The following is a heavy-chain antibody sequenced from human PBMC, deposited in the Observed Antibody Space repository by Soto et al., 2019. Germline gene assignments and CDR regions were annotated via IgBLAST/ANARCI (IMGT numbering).Heavy chain of an antibody. V-gene: IGHV1-3*01. CDR3: ARGLTIFGVVIGY. J-gene: IGHJ4*02. CDR1: GYTFTIDV. D-gene: IGHD3-3*01. Sequence: SAKDCCKTSGYTFTIDVVDCVRQAPGQGLEWMGWINSGDGNTKYSEKFQGRVTITRDTSASTGYMELNSLTSEDTAVYYCARGLTIFGVVIGYWGQGTLVTDSS. CDR2: INSGDGNT.